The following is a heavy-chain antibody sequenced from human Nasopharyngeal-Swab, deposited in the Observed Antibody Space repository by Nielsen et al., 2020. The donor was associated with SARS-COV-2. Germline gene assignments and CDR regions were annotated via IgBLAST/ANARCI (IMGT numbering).Heavy chain of an antibody. V-gene: IGHV3-30*03. Sequence: GGSLRLYCAASGFTFSSYGMHWVRKAPGKGLEWVAVISYDGSNKYYADSVKGRFTVSRDNAKSSVYLQMSSLRDEDTAVYYCTRGDGALTYFDYWGQGTLVSVSS. CDR1: GFTFSSYG. D-gene: IGHD4-17*01. J-gene: IGHJ4*02. CDR3: TRGDGALTYFDY. CDR2: ISYDGSNK.